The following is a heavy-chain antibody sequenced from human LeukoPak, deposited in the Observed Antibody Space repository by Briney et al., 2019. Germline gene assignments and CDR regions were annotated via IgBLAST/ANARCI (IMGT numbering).Heavy chain of an antibody. V-gene: IGHV4-39*07. J-gene: IGHJ4*02. CDR2: IYYSGST. CDR3: ARPRSSGYSSGWSGGIGY. Sequence: SETLSLTCTVSGGSISSSSYYWGWIRQPPGKGLEWIGSIYYSGSTYYNPSLKSRVTISVDTSKNQFSLKLSSVTAADTAVYYCARPRSSGYSSGWSGGIGYWGQGTLVTVSS. D-gene: IGHD6-19*01. CDR1: GGSISSSSYY.